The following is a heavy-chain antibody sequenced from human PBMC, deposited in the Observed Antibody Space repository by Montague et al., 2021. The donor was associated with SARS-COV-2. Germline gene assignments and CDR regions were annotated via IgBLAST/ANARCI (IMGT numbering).Heavy chain of an antibody. CDR3: ARGKGRSPDAFDI. V-gene: IGHV4-59*01. Sequence: SETLSLTCTVSGGSISTYDWSWIRQSPGKGLEWIGYIYYSGNPNYNPSLTSRLSMSVDTSKNQFSLELSSVTAADTAVFFCARGKGRSPDAFDIWGQGITVTVSS. D-gene: IGHD2-15*01. CDR2: IYYSGNP. CDR1: GGSISTYD. J-gene: IGHJ3*02.